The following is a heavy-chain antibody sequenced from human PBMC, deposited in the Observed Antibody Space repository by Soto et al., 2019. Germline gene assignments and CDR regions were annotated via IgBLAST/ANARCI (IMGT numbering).Heavy chain of an antibody. CDR3: ASLDILTGFAFDI. J-gene: IGHJ3*02. V-gene: IGHV4-4*02. Sequence: QVQLQESGPGLVKPSGTLSLTCAVSSGSISSSNWWRWVRQPPGKGLEWIGEIYHSGSTNYNPSLKRRVTISVDKSKNQFSLKLSSVTAADTAVYYCASLDILTGFAFDIWGQGTMVTVSS. CDR1: SGSISSSNW. D-gene: IGHD3-9*01. CDR2: IYHSGST.